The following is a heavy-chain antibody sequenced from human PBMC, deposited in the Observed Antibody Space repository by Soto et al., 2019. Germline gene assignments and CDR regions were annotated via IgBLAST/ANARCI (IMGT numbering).Heavy chain of an antibody. CDR2: INAGNGNT. Sequence: SVKVSCKASGYTFTSYAMHWVRQAPGQRLEWMGWINAGNGNTKYSQKFQGRVTITRDTSASTAYMELSSLRSEDTAVYYCASLTYYYGSRYYYGMDVWGQGTTVTVSS. V-gene: IGHV1-3*01. D-gene: IGHD3-10*01. CDR1: GYTFTSYA. CDR3: ASLTYYYGSRYYYGMDV. J-gene: IGHJ6*02.